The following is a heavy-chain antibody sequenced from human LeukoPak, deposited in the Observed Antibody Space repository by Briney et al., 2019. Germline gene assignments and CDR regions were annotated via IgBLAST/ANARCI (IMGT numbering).Heavy chain of an antibody. CDR2: ISSNSSYI. CDR1: GFTFSSYS. V-gene: IGHV3-21*01. D-gene: IGHD5-24*01. Sequence: KPGGSLRLSCAASGFTFSSYSMNWVRQAPGKGLEWVSSISSNSSYIYYAASVKGRFTISRNNAKNSLYLQMNSLRADDTAVYYCATLVDGYNPSHSGYWGQGTLVTVSS. J-gene: IGHJ4*02. CDR3: ATLVDGYNPSHSGY.